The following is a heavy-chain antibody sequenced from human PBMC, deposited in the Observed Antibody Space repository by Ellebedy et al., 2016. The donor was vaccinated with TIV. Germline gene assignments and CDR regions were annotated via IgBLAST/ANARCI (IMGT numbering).Heavy chain of an antibody. CDR3: ARDRETWFGDPTGLDY. V-gene: IGHV3-30*03. J-gene: IGHJ4*02. CDR1: GFAFSSYG. Sequence: GESLKISCAASGFAFSSYGMHWVRQAPGKGLEWVTVISYDGGDEYYADSVKGRFTISRDNSKNTLYLQMNSLRAEDTAVYYCARDRETWFGDPTGLDYWGQGTLVTVSS. D-gene: IGHD3-10*01. CDR2: ISYDGGDE.